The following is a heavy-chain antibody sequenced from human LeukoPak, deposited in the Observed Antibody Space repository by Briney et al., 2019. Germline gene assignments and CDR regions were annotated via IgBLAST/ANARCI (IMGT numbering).Heavy chain of an antibody. CDR1: GASFSGYY. D-gene: IGHD4-11*01. Sequence: PSETLSLTCVVYGASFSGYYWSWIRQPPGKGLECIGEINDGGTTNYNPSLKSRVSISIDRSKNHFYLILTSVTAADTATYYCARSSYSNYDKWFDPWGQGTLVTVSS. CDR3: ARSSYSNYDKWFDP. CDR2: INDGGTT. J-gene: IGHJ5*02. V-gene: IGHV4-34*01.